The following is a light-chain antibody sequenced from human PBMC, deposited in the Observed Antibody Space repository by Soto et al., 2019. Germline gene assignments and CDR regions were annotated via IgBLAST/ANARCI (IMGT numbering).Light chain of an antibody. CDR2: DAS. CDR1: QSISNW. Sequence: DIQMTQSPSTLSASVGDRVTITCRASQSISNWLAWYQQKPGKAPQLLIYDASSLESGVPSRFSGSGSGTEFTLTISSLQPDDFGTSYCQDFNSYSRTFGQGTKV. CDR3: QDFNSYSRT. J-gene: IGKJ1*01. V-gene: IGKV1-5*01.